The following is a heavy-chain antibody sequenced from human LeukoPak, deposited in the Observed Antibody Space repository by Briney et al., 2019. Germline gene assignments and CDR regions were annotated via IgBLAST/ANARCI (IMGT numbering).Heavy chain of an antibody. D-gene: IGHD2-21*02. J-gene: IGHJ4*02. CDR1: GFTFSSYS. Sequence: PGGSLRLSCAASGFTFSSYSMNWVPQAPGKGLEWVSSISSSSSYIYYADSVKGRFTISRDNAKNSLYLQMNSLRAEDTAVYYCARTVVVTAASFDCWGQGTLVTVSS. CDR3: ARTVVVTAASFDC. V-gene: IGHV3-21*01. CDR2: ISSSSSYI.